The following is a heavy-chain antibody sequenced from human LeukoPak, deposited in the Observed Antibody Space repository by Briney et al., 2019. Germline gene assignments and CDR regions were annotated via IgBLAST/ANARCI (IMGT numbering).Heavy chain of an antibody. J-gene: IGHJ3*02. CDR1: GFTVSSNY. Sequence: GGSLRLSCAASGFTVSSNYMSWVRQAPGKGLEWVSVIYSGGSTYYADSVKGRFTISRDNSKNTLYLQVNSLRAEDTAVYYCARRPVYYDFWSGYYREVQDAFDIWGQGTMVTVSS. D-gene: IGHD3-3*01. CDR3: ARRPVYYDFWSGYYREVQDAFDI. CDR2: IYSGGST. V-gene: IGHV3-66*01.